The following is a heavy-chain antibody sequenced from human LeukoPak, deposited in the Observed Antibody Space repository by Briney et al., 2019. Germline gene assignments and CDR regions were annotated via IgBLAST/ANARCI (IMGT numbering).Heavy chain of an antibody. CDR1: GDSISSYY. D-gene: IGHD3-3*01. J-gene: IGHJ4*02. CDR3: ARDFYYDFWSGSFDY. V-gene: IGHV4-4*07. Sequence: SETLSLTCTVSGDSISSYYWSWIRQPAGKGLEWIGRIYTSGSTNYNPSPKSRVTMSVDTSKNQFSLKLSSVTAADTAVYYCARDFYYDFWSGSFDYWGQGTLVILSS. CDR2: IYTSGST.